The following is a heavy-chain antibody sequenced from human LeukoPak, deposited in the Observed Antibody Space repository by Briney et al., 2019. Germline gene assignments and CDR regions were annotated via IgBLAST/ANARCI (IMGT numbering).Heavy chain of an antibody. CDR2: IYYSGST. J-gene: IGHJ5*02. V-gene: IGHV4-59*01. D-gene: IGHD5-24*01. CDR3: ARSRDGFNGLFDP. Sequence: PSETLSLTCTVSGGSISSYYWSWIRQPPGKGLEWIGYIYYSGSTNYNPSLKSRVTISVDTSKNQFSLRLSSVTAADTAVYCCARSRDGFNGLFDPWGQGTLVTVSS. CDR1: GGSISSYY.